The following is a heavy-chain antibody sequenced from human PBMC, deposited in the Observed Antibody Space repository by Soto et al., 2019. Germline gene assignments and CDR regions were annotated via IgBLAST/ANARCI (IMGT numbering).Heavy chain of an antibody. D-gene: IGHD3-10*01. Sequence: QVQLVQSGAEVKKPGSSVKVSCKASGGTFSPYTINWVRQAPGQGLEWMGRIIPFHGVTNYAQKFQARATITADKSTSTAYMELSGQRFEDTAMYYCTRDWEITVSTWSFGGFWGRGTLVTVSS. J-gene: IGHJ4*02. CDR2: IIPFHGVT. CDR1: GGTFSPYT. CDR3: TRDWEITVSTWSFGGF. V-gene: IGHV1-69*08.